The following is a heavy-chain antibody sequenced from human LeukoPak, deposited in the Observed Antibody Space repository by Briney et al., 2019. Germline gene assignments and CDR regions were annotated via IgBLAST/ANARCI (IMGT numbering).Heavy chain of an antibody. J-gene: IGHJ6*02. CDR1: VFGFSNYS. D-gene: IGHD6-19*01. CDR2: MSSDGSSK. CDR3: ARPSHPKTNGWYYFFGMDV. V-gene: IGHV3-30-3*01. Sequence: GESLTLSCAASVFGFSNYSIIWVRHAPCKGLEWVAVMSSDGSSKNFADSVKGRFTISRDNSKNTLYLQMNSLRVEDTAVYYCARPSHPKTNGWYYFFGMDVWGQGTTVTVSS.